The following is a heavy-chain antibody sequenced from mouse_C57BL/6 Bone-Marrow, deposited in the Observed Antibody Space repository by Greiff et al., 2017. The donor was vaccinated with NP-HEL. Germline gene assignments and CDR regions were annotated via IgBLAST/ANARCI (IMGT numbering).Heavy chain of an antibody. D-gene: IGHD1-1*01. V-gene: IGHV1-53*01. Sequence: QVQLQQPGTELVKPGASVKLSCKASGYTFTSYWMHWVKQRPGQGLEWIGNIDPSNGGTNYNEKFKSKATLTVDKSSSTAYMQLSSLTSEDSAVYYCARSTAHYYGSSRDYWGQGTTLTVSS. CDR3: ARSTAHYYGSSRDY. CDR1: GYTFTSYW. J-gene: IGHJ2*01. CDR2: IDPSNGGT.